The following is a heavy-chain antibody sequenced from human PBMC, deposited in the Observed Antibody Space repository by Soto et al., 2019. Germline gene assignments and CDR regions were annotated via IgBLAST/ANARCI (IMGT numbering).Heavy chain of an antibody. CDR3: ARDLNIVATEDYSCMDF. Sequence: ASVKVSCKASGYTFTSYAMHWVRQAPGQRLEWMGWINAGNGNTKYSQKFQGRVTITRDTSASTAYMELSSLRSEDTAVYYCARDLNIVATEDYSCMDFWGQGTTVTVSS. CDR1: GYTFTSYA. V-gene: IGHV1-3*01. J-gene: IGHJ6*02. D-gene: IGHD5-12*01. CDR2: INAGNGNT.